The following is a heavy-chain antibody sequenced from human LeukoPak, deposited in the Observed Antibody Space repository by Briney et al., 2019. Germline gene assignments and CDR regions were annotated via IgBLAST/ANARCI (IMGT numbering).Heavy chain of an antibody. J-gene: IGHJ6*04. CDR2: IIPIFGTA. D-gene: IGHD5-12*01. Sequence: WASVKVSCKASGGTFSGYAISWVRQAPGQGLEWMGGIIPIFGTANYAQKFQGRVTITADKSTSTAYMELSSLRSEDTAVYYCARGQRGYDYDYYYGMDVWGKGTTVTVSS. V-gene: IGHV1-69*06. CDR3: ARGQRGYDYDYYYGMDV. CDR1: GGTFSGYA.